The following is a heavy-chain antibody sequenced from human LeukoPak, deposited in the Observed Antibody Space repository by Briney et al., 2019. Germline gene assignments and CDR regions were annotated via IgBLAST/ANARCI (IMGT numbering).Heavy chain of an antibody. CDR2: ISGSGGST. CDR1: GFSFSSYA. D-gene: IGHD5-24*01. Sequence: GGSLRLSCAASGFSFSSYAIHWVRQASGKGLEWVSGISGSGGSTYYADSVKGRFTISRDNSKNTLCLQMNSLRDGDTAVYYCAKGRDGYIDYWGQGTLVTVSS. J-gene: IGHJ4*02. V-gene: IGHV3-23*01. CDR3: AKGRDGYIDY.